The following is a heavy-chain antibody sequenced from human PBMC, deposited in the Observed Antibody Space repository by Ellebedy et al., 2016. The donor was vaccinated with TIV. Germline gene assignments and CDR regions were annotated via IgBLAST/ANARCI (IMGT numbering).Heavy chain of an antibody. CDR2: IDTSDSYA. D-gene: IGHD3-22*01. CDR3: ARSRLSSGLLAY. CDR1: GYSFTSYW. J-gene: IGHJ4*02. V-gene: IGHV5-10-1*01. Sequence: PGGSLRLSCKASGYSFTSYWISWVRQMPGKGLEWMGTIDTSDSYATYSPPFQGHVTISADKSISTAYLQWSSLKASDTATFYCARSRLSSGLLAYWGQGTLVTVSS.